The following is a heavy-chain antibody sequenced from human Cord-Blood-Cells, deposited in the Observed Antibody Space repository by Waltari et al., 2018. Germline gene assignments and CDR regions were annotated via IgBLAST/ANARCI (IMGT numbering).Heavy chain of an antibody. CDR2: IIHIFGTE. J-gene: IGHJ5*02. CDR1: GGTVSSDA. CDR3: ARDPEGGGDLWFDP. D-gene: IGHD2-21*01. V-gene: IGHV1-69*01. Sequence: QVQLVQSGAEVKKPGSSVKVSCKASGGTVSSDAIRWVRRAPGQGLEWMGGIIHIFGTENYAQKFQGRVTITADESTSTAYMELSSLRSEDTAVYYCARDPEGGGDLWFDPWGQGTLVTVSS.